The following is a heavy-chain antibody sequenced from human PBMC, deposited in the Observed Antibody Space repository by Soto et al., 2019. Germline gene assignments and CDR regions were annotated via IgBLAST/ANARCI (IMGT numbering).Heavy chain of an antibody. CDR3: TRPAWGYDLLTGNFDY. D-gene: IGHD3-9*01. CDR2: IRSKGYGATT. Sequence: EVQLVESGGGLVQPGRSLRLSCTASGFTFGAYAMSWVRQAPGKGLEWVGFIRSKGYGATTEYAASVRGRFTISRDDSKSIAYLQLDSLKTEDSAVYYCTRPAWGYDLLTGNFDYWGQGTLVTVSS. CDR1: GFTFGAYA. V-gene: IGHV3-49*04. J-gene: IGHJ4*02.